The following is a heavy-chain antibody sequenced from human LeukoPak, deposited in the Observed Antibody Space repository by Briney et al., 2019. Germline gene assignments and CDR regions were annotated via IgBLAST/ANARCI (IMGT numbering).Heavy chain of an antibody. J-gene: IGHJ4*02. CDR3: ARLAGAYFDY. D-gene: IGHD7-27*01. Sequence: PSQTLSLTCTVSGGSISSGGHYWSWIRQHPGKGLERIGHIYYSGSSYYNPSLKSRVTISVDTSKNQFSLNLSSVTAADTAVYYCARLAGAYFDYWGQGALVTVPS. CDR2: IYYSGSS. CDR1: GGSISSGGHY. V-gene: IGHV4-31*03.